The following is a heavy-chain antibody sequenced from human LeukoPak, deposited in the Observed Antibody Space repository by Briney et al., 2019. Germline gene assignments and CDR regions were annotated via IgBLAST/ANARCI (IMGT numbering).Heavy chain of an antibody. CDR3: AKDPYRASSGLVDY. V-gene: IGHV3-23*01. D-gene: IGHD5-12*01. J-gene: IGHJ4*02. Sequence: GGSLRLSCVASGFTFSSYAMTWARQVPGKGLEWVSGMRGGGSIEYADSVRGRFTISRDNSKNTLYLEMNSLRAEDTAVYYCAKDPYRASSGLVDYWGQGTLVTVSS. CDR2: MRGGGSI. CDR1: GFTFSSYA.